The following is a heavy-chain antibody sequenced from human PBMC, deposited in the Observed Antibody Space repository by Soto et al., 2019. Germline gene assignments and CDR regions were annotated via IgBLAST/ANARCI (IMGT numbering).Heavy chain of an antibody. Sequence: GGSLRLSCAASGFTFSSYWMSWVRQAPGKGLEWVANIKQDGSEKYYVDSVKGRFTISRDNAKNSLYLQMNSLRAEDTAVYYCASLVPVLRFLEWLTIDFWGQGSLVTVSS. V-gene: IGHV3-7*05. J-gene: IGHJ4*02. CDR2: IKQDGSEK. CDR1: GFTFSSYW. D-gene: IGHD3-3*01. CDR3: ASLVPVLRFLEWLTIDF.